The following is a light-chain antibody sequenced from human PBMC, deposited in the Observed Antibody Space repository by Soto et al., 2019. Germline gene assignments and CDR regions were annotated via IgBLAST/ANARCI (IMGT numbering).Light chain of an antibody. CDR2: DVS. CDR3: CSYAGSRHAV. J-gene: IGLJ2*01. V-gene: IGLV2-11*01. CDR1: SSDVGGYNY. Sequence: QSALTQPRSVSGSPGQSVTISCTGTSSDVGGYNYVSWYQQHPGKAPKLMIYDVSKRPSGVPDRFSGSKSGNTASLTISGLQAEDEADYYCCSYAGSRHAVFGGGTKLTVL.